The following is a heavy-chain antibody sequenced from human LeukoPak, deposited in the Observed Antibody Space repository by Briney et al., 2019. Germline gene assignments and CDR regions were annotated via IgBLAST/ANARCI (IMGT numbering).Heavy chain of an antibody. D-gene: IGHD3-9*01. J-gene: IGHJ4*02. V-gene: IGHV4-61*08. CDR3: AREGNQISTGYPRNFDH. CDR2: ISDTEYT. Sequence: PSETLALTCSISGASITDDDFHWSWIRQSPGKGLEWIGYISDTEYTFYNPSVRSRVTISLDTSKNQFSLELTSVTPADTALYYCAREGNQISTGYPRNFDHWGQGILVTVSS. CDR1: GASITDDDFH.